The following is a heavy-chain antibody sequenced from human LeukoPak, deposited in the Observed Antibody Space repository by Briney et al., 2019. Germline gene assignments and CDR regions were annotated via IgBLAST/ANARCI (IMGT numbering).Heavy chain of an antibody. J-gene: IGHJ5*02. CDR1: GYTFTSYG. V-gene: IGHV1-2*02. Sequence: ASVKVSCKASGYTFTSYGISWVRQAPGQGLEWMGWINPNSGGTKYAQKFQGRVTMTRDTSITTAYMGLSRLRSDDTAVYYCAKGRVVAGSKSLTYHWFDPWGQGTLVTVSS. CDR2: INPNSGGT. CDR3: AKGRVVAGSKSLTYHWFDP. D-gene: IGHD6-19*01.